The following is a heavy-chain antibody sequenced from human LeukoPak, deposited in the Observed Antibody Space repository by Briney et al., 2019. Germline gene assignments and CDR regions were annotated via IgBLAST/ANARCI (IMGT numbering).Heavy chain of an antibody. CDR2: IYYSGST. Sequence: PSQTLSLTCAVSGGSISSGGYYWSWIRQRPGKGLEWLGYIYYSGSTYYNPSLKSRVTISVDTSKNQFSLKLSSVTAADTAVYYCARDADDTPFNDAFDSWGQGTMVTVSS. CDR3: ARDADDTPFNDAFDS. J-gene: IGHJ3*02. CDR1: GGSISSGGYY. D-gene: IGHD3-22*01. V-gene: IGHV4-31*11.